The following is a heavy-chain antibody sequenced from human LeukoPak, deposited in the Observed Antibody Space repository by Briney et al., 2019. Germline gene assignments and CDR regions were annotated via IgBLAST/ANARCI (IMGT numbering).Heavy chain of an antibody. D-gene: IGHD5-24*01. J-gene: IGHJ4*02. V-gene: IGHV1-18*01. CDR1: GYIFTSYG. CDR3: ARVRGRDGTYYFDY. CDR2: ISAYNGNT. Sequence: VASVTVSCKASGYIFTSYGISWVRQAPGQGLEWMGWISAYNGNTNYAQKLQGRVTVTTDTSTSTAYVELRSLTSDDTAVYYCARVRGRDGTYYFDYWGQGTLVTVSS.